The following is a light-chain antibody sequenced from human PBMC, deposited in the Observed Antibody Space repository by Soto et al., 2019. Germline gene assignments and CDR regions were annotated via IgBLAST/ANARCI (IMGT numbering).Light chain of an antibody. J-gene: IGKJ1*01. CDR1: QTVNSDY. CDR3: HQFGYSSRT. CDR2: ATS. V-gene: IGKV3-20*01. Sequence: EIVLTQSPGTLSLSPGETATLSCRASQTVNSDYLAWFQQRPGQAPRLLIFATSRRATDIPDRFSGSGSGTDFTLAIRRREPEDCAVYYCHQFGYSSRTFGQGTKVE.